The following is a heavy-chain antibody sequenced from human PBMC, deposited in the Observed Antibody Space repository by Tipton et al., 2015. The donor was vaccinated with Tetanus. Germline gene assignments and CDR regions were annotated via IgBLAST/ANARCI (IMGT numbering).Heavy chain of an antibody. J-gene: IGHJ4*02. D-gene: IGHD1-26*01. Sequence: QVQLVQSGAEVKRPGASVKVSCKPSGYTFTGYDVSWVRQAPGQGLEWMGWINTHNGDTNYAQRFQGRVTMTTDKSTSTAYMELRGLRSDDTAVYFCVRDKVGGITGFDHWGQGSLVTVSS. CDR1: GYTFTGYD. V-gene: IGHV1-18*01. CDR2: INTHNGDT. CDR3: VRDKVGGITGFDH.